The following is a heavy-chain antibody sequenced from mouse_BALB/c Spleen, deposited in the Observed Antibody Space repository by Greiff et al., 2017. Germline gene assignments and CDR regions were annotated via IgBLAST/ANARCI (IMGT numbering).Heavy chain of an antibody. CDR2: IWGDGST. CDR3: ARQEGSGPFDY. Sequence: VQVVESGPGLVAPSQSLSITCTVSGFSLTGYGVNWVRQPPGKGLEWLGMIWGDGSTDYNSALKSRLSISKDNSKSQVFLKMNSLQTDDTARYYCARQEGSGPFDYWGQGTTLTVSS. D-gene: IGHD4-1*01. J-gene: IGHJ2*01. V-gene: IGHV2-6-7*01. CDR1: GFSLTGYG.